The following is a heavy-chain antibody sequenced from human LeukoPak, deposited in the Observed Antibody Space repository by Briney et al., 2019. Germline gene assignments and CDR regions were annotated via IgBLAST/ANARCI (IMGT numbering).Heavy chain of an antibody. CDR3: ARDPQADY. V-gene: IGHV3-66*01. CDR2: IYSVGST. J-gene: IGHJ4*02. CDR1: GCXVSSHY. Sequence: GGSLRLSCAASGCXVSSHYSTWVRQPPGKGLEWVSIIYSVGSTYYADSVKGRFTISRDNSKNTLSLQMNSLRAEDTAVYYCARDPQADYWGQGTLVTVSS.